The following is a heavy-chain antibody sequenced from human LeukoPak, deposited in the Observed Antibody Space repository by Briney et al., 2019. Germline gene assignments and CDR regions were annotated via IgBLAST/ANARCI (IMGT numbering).Heavy chain of an antibody. D-gene: IGHD3-22*01. CDR2: ISYDGSNK. J-gene: IGHJ4*02. CDR1: GFTFSSYA. Sequence: GGSLRLPCAASGFTFSSYAMHWVRQAPGKGLEWVAVISYDGSNKYYADSVKGRFTISRDNSKNTLYLQMNSLRAEDTAVYYCASSYDSRAYYFDYWGQGTLVTVSS. CDR3: ASSYDSRAYYFDY. V-gene: IGHV3-30-3*01.